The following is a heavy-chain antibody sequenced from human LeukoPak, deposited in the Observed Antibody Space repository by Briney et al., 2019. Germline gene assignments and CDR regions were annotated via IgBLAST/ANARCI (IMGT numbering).Heavy chain of an antibody. CDR2: INWNGGST. CDR3: ARGLYYDFWSGLDP. D-gene: IGHD3-3*01. J-gene: IGHJ5*02. V-gene: IGHV3-20*01. CDR1: GFTFDDYG. Sequence: RPGGSLRLSCAASGFTFDDYGMSWVRQAPGKGLEWVSGINWNGGSTGYADSVKGRFTISRDNAKNSLYLQMNSLRAEDTALYHCARGLYYDFWSGLDPWGQGTLVTVSS.